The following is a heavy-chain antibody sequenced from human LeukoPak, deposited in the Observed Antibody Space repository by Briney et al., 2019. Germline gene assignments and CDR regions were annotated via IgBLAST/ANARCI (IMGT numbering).Heavy chain of an antibody. J-gene: IGHJ5*02. V-gene: IGHV3-30*18. CDR2: ISFDGNNK. CDR3: AKEYLSGFDP. D-gene: IGHD1-14*01. CDR1: GFTFSSYG. Sequence: PGGSLRLSCAASGFTFSSYGMHWVRQAPCKGLEGVAIISFDGNNKYYADSVKGRFTISRDNSKNTLYLQMNSLRAEDTAVYYCAKEYLSGFDPWGQGTLVTVSS.